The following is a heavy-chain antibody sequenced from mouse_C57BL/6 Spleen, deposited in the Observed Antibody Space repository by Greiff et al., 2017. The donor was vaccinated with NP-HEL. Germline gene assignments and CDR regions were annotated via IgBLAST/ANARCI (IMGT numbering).Heavy chain of an antibody. V-gene: IGHV1-72*01. J-gene: IGHJ4*01. CDR3: ARFITTGDAMDY. CDR1: GYTFTSYW. D-gene: IGHD1-1*01. Sequence: QVQLKQPGAELVKPGASVKLSCKASGYTFTSYWMHWVKQRPGRGLEWIGRIDPNSGGTKYNEKFKSKATLTVDKPSSTAYMQRSSLTSEDSAVYYCARFITTGDAMDYWGQGTSVTVSS. CDR2: IDPNSGGT.